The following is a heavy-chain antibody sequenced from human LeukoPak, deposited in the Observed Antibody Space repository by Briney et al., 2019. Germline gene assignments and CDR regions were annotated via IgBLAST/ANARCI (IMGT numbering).Heavy chain of an antibody. V-gene: IGHV1-69*05. J-gene: IGHJ4*02. CDR1: GGTFSSYA. Sequence: ASVKVSCKASGGTFSSYAISWVRQAPGQGLEWMGGIIPIFGTANYAQKFQGRVTITTDESTSTAYMELRSLRSDDTAVYYCARDPPPWSGYGDPLDYWGQGTLVTASS. CDR2: IIPIFGTA. CDR3: ARDPPPWSGYGDPLDY. D-gene: IGHD3-3*01.